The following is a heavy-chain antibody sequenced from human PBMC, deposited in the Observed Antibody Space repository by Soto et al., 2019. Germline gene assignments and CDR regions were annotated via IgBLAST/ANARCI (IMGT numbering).Heavy chain of an antibody. V-gene: IGHV1-18*01. J-gene: IGHJ5*02. CDR2: IKATNGNT. CDR3: ERVLPTFER. CDR1: GYTFTSYG. Sequence: QVQLVQSGADVKKPGASVKVSCKASGYTFTSYGISWVRQAPGQGLEWMGWIKATNGNTKYAPKRPGGVTMTTATSTSTAYMELRRLTSDDKAVYYCERVLPTFERWGKGTLVTVSS.